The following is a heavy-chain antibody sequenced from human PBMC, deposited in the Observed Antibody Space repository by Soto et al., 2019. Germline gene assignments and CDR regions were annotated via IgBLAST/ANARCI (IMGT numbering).Heavy chain of an antibody. J-gene: IGHJ6*02. CDR3: ARGRALERVRNSYGMDV. V-gene: IGHV1-2*02. Sequence: QVQLVQSGAEVKKPGASVKVSCKASGYTFTGYYMHWVRQAPGQGLEWMGWINPNSGGTNYAQKFQGRVTMTRDTSISTAYMELSRLRSDDTALYYCARGRALERVRNSYGMDVWGQGTTVTVSS. CDR1: GYTFTGYY. D-gene: IGHD1-1*01. CDR2: INPNSGGT.